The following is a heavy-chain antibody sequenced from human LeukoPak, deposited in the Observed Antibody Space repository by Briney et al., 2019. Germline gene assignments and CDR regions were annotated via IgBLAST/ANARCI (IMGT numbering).Heavy chain of an antibody. CDR1: GFTFSSYA. Sequence: GGSLRLSCAASGFTFSSYAMSWVRQAPGKGLGWVSAISGSGGSTYYADSVKGRFTISRDNSKNTLYLQMNSLRAEDTAVYYCAKDSVLRYFDWSLSGPYYFDYWGQGTLVTVSS. J-gene: IGHJ4*02. CDR3: AKDSVLRYFDWSLSGPYYFDY. CDR2: ISGSGGST. V-gene: IGHV3-23*01. D-gene: IGHD3-9*01.